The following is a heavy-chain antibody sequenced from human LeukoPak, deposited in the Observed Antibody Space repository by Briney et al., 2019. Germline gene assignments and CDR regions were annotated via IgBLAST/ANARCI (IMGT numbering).Heavy chain of an antibody. J-gene: IGHJ6*04. D-gene: IGHD1-26*01. CDR2: IYHSGST. V-gene: IGHV4-30-2*01. CDR1: GGSISSGGYS. Sequence: SQTLSLTCAVSGGSISSGGYSWSWIRQPPGKGLEWIGYIYHSGSTYYNPSLKSRVTISVDRSKNQFSLKLSSVTAADTAVYYCARGERGMDVWGKGTTVTVSS. CDR3: ARGERGMDV.